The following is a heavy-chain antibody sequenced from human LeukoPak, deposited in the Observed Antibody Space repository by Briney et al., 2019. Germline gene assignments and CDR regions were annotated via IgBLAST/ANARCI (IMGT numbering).Heavy chain of an antibody. J-gene: IGHJ4*02. V-gene: IGHV4-59*01. CDR3: AREAKGYYIDY. CDR1: GGSISSYY. CDR2: ISDIGSI. Sequence: SETLSLTCTVSGGSISSYYWSWIRQPPGNGLEWIAYISDIGSINYNPSLKSRVTISVDTSKNQFSLKLSSVTAADTAVYYCAREAKGYYIDYWGQGTLVTVSS.